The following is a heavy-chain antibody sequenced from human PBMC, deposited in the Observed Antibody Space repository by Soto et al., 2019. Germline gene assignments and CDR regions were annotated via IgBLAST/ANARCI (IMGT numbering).Heavy chain of an antibody. J-gene: IGHJ3*02. V-gene: IGHV1-69*12. D-gene: IGHD3-22*01. CDR2: IIPIFGTA. Sequence: QVQLVQSGAEVKKPGSSVKVSCKASGGTFSSYAISWVRQAPGQGLEWMGGIIPIFGTANYAQKFQGRVTITADESTSTAYMELSSLRSEDTAVYYCARETYYYDSSSYPHDAFDIWGQGTMVTVSS. CDR1: GGTFSSYA. CDR3: ARETYYYDSSSYPHDAFDI.